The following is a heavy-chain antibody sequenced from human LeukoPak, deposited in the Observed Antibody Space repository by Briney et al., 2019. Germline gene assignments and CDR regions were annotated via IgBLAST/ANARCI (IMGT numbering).Heavy chain of an antibody. CDR1: GFTFRSYW. Sequence: GGSLRLSCAASGFTFRSYWMHWVRQAPGKGLEWVSRVIRDGSFTNYADSVKGRFTISRDNAKNTLYLQMNSLRAEDTAVYFCAKRGVVIRVILVGFHKEAYYFDSWGQGALVTVSS. CDR3: AKRGVVIRVILVGFHKEAYYFDS. CDR2: VIRDGSFT. D-gene: IGHD3-22*01. J-gene: IGHJ4*02. V-gene: IGHV3-74*01.